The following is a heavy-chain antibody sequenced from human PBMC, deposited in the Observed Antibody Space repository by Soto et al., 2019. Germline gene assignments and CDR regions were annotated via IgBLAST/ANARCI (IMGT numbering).Heavy chain of an antibody. V-gene: IGHV4-39*01. J-gene: IGHJ4*02. Sequence: SSETLSLTCIVSGGSISSSSYDWGWIRQPPGKGLEWIGNIYYSGSTWYNPSLKSRVTISIDTSKNQFSLRLSSVTAADTAVYYCAGLGRQLVRDDYWGQGTLVTVSS. CDR1: GGSISSSSYD. CDR3: AGLGRQLVRDDY. CDR2: IYYSGST. D-gene: IGHD6-13*01.